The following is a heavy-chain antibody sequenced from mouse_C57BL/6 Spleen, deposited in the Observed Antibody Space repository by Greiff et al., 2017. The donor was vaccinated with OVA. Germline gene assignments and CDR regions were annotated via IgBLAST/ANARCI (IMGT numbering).Heavy chain of an antibody. CDR3: ARRTTVVATRYFDV. CDR2: INPNNGGT. J-gene: IGHJ1*03. Sequence: EVQLQQSGPELVKPGASVKISCKASGYTFTDYYMNWVKQSHGKSLEWIGDINPNNGGTSYNQKFKGKATLTVDKSSSTAYMELRSLTSEDSAVYYCARRTTVVATRYFDVWGTGTTVTVSS. CDR1: GYTFTDYY. D-gene: IGHD1-1*01. V-gene: IGHV1-26*01.